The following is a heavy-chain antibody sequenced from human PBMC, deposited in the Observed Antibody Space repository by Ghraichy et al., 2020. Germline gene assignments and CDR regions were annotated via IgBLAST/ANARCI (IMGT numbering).Heavy chain of an antibody. CDR1: GLTFNNFA. V-gene: IGHV3-23*01. J-gene: IGHJ4*02. Sequence: GGSLRLSCEVSGLTFNNFAMSWVRLVPGKGLEWVAAMGGSSGVTFYADSVKGRFTISRDNSKNTLYLHLSSLRAEDTAVYYCAKFRGFNWNYYVGRWGQGTLVTVSS. CDR2: MGGSSGVT. D-gene: IGHD1-7*01. CDR3: AKFRGFNWNYYVGR.